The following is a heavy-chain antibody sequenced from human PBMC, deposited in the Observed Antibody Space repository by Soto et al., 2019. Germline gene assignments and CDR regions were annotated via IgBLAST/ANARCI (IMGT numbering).Heavy chain of an antibody. J-gene: IGHJ4*02. CDR3: ARGALYDSSGYFDY. D-gene: IGHD3-22*01. CDR2: INHSGST. Sequence: SETLSLTCAVYGGSFSGYYWSWIRQPPGKGLEWIGEINHSGSTNYNPSLKSRVTISVDTSKNQFSLKLSSVTAADTAVYYCARGALYDSSGYFDYWGQGTLVTVSS. V-gene: IGHV4-34*01. CDR1: GGSFSGYY.